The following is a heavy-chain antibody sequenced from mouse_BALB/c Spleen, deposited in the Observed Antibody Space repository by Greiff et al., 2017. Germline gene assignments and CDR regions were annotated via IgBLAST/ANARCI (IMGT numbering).Heavy chain of an antibody. J-gene: IGHJ4*01. V-gene: IGHV2-9*02. CDR2: IWAGGST. Sequence: VKLMESGPGLVAPSQSLSITCTVSGFSLTSYGVHWVRQPPGKGLEWLGVIWAGGSTNYNSALMSRLSISKDNSKSQVFLKMNSLQTDDTAMYYCARRDYDDYYAMDYWGQGTSVTVSS. CDR3: ARRDYDDYYAMDY. D-gene: IGHD2-4*01. CDR1: GFSLTSYG.